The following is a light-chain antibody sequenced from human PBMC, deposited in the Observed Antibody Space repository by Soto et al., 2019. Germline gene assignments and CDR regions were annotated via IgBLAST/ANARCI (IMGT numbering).Light chain of an antibody. CDR3: QSYDSSLSVVI. CDR2: SNN. J-gene: IGLJ2*01. Sequence: QSALTQPPSVSGAPGQRVTISCTGSNSNIGAGYDVHWYQHLPGTAPKLLIYSNNNRPSGVPDRFSGSTSGTSASLAITGLQAEDEADFYCQSYDSSLSVVIFGGGTKLTVL. V-gene: IGLV1-40*01. CDR1: NSNIGAGYD.